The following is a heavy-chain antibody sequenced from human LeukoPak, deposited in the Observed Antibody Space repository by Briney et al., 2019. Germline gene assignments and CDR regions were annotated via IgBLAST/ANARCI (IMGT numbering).Heavy chain of an antibody. J-gene: IGHJ5*02. CDR3: VREGFGTSWDWFEP. Sequence: PGGSLRLSCAASEFTFSQYWMHWVRQAPGKGLVWVSRINSDGSTTNYADFVKGRFTISRDNAKNTLYLQKNSLRVDDTALYYCVREGFGTSWDWFEPWGQRTLVTVSS. CDR1: EFTFSQYW. V-gene: IGHV3-74*01. D-gene: IGHD6-13*01. CDR2: INSDGSTT.